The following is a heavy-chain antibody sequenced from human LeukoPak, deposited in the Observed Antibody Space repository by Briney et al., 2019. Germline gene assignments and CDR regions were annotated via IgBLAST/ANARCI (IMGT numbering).Heavy chain of an antibody. CDR2: ISGSGGST. CDR1: GFTFSSYA. J-gene: IGHJ4*02. V-gene: IGHV3-23*01. CDR3: AKDPSSQVPYYFDY. Sequence: PGGSLRLSCAASGFTFSSYAMNWARQAPGKGLEWVSAISGSGGSTYYADSVKGRFTISRDNSKNTLYLQMNSLRAEDTAVYYCAKDPSSQVPYYFDYWGQGTLVTVSS.